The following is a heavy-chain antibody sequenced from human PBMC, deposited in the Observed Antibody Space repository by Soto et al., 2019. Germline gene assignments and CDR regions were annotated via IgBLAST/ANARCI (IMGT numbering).Heavy chain of an antibody. CDR2: IWDDGRRK. CDR3: ATWQGSLYFHY. CDR1: GFTFSLYG. V-gene: IGHV3-33*01. J-gene: IGHJ4*02. Sequence: PVGSLRLSCAASGFTFSLYGMHWVRQAPGKGLEWVAAIWDDGRRKDYADSVKDRLFISRDNSKNTLYLQLDSLRPEDTAVYYCATWQGSLYFHYWGRGTLVTVSS.